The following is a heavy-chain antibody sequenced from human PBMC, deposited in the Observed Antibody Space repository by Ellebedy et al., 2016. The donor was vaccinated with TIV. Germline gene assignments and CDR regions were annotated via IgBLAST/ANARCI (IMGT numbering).Heavy chain of an antibody. D-gene: IGHD6-19*01. V-gene: IGHV3-74*01. J-gene: IGHJ4*02. CDR3: AGSTGWDLAS. Sequence: GESLKISXAASGFTFSTHWMHWVRQAPGKGLVWVSRINNDGSDATYADSVKGRFTISRDNAKMSVYLQMNSLRVEDTALYYCAGSTGWDLASWGQGTLVTVSS. CDR2: INNDGSDA. CDR1: GFTFSTHW.